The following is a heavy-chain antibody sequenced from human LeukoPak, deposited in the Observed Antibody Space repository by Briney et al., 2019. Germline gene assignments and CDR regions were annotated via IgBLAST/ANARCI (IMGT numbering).Heavy chain of an antibody. D-gene: IGHD6-13*01. CDR2: INAGNGNT. Sequence: ASVKVSCKASGYTFTSYAMHWVRQAPGQRLEWMGWINAGNGNTKYSQKFQGRVTITRDTSASTAYMELSSLRPEDTAVYYCARAHAWYGSRDYWGQGTLVTVSS. V-gene: IGHV1-3*01. CDR1: GYTFTSYA. J-gene: IGHJ4*02. CDR3: ARAHAWYGSRDY.